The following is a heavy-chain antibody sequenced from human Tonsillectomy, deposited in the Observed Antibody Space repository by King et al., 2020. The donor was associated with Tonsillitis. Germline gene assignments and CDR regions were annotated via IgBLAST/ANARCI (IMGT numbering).Heavy chain of an antibody. J-gene: IGHJ5*02. CDR1: GCSISSYY. D-gene: IGHD2-15*01. CDR3: AREGYCSGGSCDNGFDT. CDR2: IYKGGST. V-gene: IGHV4-59*01. Sequence: QLQESGPGLVKPSETLSLTCTVSGCSISSYYWTWIRQPPGKGLDWSGFIYKGGSTNYNPSLKSRVTISLNTSKNQFSLRLRSVTAADTAVYYCAREGYCSGGSCDNGFDTWGQGTLVNVSS.